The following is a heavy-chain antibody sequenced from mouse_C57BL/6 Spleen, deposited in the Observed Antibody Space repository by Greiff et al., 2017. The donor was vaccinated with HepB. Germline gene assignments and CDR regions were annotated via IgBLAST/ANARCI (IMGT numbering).Heavy chain of an antibody. CDR1: GYSITSGYY. D-gene: IGHD1-1*01. V-gene: IGHV3-6*01. CDR2: ISYDGSN. CDR3: ARDLGNYYGSPWFAY. J-gene: IGHJ3*01. Sequence: EVQLVESGPGLVKPSQSLSLTCSVTGYSITSGYYWNWIRQFPGNKLEWMGYISYDGSNNYNPSLKNRISITRDTSKNQFFLKLNSVTTEDTATYYCARDLGNYYGSPWFAYWGQGTLVTVSA.